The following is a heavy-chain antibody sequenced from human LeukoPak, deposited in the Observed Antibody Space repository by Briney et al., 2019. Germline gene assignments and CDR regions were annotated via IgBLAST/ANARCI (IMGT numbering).Heavy chain of an antibody. V-gene: IGHV3-15*01. J-gene: IGHJ4*02. CDR3: ALGLVTDY. Sequence: GGSLRLSCAASGFTFSSYEMNWVRQAPGKGLEWVGLIKTKTDGGTTDYAAPVKGRFTISRDNSKNTLYLQMNSLRVEDTAVYYCALGLVTDYWGQGTLVTVSS. CDR2: IKTKTDGGTT. D-gene: IGHD3-9*01. CDR1: GFTFSSYE.